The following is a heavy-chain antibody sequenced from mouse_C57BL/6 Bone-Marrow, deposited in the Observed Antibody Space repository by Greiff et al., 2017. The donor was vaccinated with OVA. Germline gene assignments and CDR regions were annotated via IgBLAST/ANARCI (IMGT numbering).Heavy chain of an antibody. V-gene: IGHV1-74*01. CDR2: IHPSDSDT. Sequence: VQLQQPGAELVKPGASVKVSCKASGYTFTSYWMHWVKQRPGQGLEWIGRIHPSDSDTNYNQKFKGKATLTVDKSSSTAYMQLSSLTSEDSAVYYCAIRAYYYGSSYVGYAMDYWGQGTSVTVAS. CDR1: GYTFTSYW. CDR3: AIRAYYYGSSYVGYAMDY. D-gene: IGHD1-1*01. J-gene: IGHJ4*01.